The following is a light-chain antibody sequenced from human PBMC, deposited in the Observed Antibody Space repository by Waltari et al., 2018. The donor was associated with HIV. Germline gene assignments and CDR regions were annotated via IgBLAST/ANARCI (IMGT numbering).Light chain of an antibody. J-gene: IGLJ1*01. CDR2: SNS. Sequence: QSVLTQPPSVPGALGQRVTIACTGSRTKIGAGHDVHWYHQLPGTAPKLLIYSNSIRPSGVPDRFSASKSGTSASLAITGLRPEDEADYYCQSYDTSLSVNYVFGTGTKVTVL. V-gene: IGLV1-40*01. CDR1: RTKIGAGHD. CDR3: QSYDTSLSVNYV.